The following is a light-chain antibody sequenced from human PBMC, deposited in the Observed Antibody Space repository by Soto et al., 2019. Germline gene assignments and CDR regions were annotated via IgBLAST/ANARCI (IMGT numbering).Light chain of an antibody. J-gene: IGKJ1*01. CDR1: QSVTNTY. CDR2: GAS. CDR3: QQYGSSPWT. V-gene: IGKV3-20*01. Sequence: EIVLTQSPDTLSLSPGERGTLSCRASQSVTNTYLAWYQQKPGQAPRLLIYGASSRATGIPDRFSGSGSGTDFTLTIRRLEPEDLAVYYCQQYGSSPWTFGQGTKVEIK.